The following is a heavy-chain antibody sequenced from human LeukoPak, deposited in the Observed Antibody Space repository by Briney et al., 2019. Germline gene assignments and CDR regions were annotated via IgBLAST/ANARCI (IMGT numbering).Heavy chain of an antibody. CDR2: ISGSGGST. V-gene: IGHV3-23*01. J-gene: IGHJ4*02. CDR1: GFTFSSYG. D-gene: IGHD6-13*01. Sequence: GGTLRLSCAASGFTFSSYGMSWVRQAPGKGLEWVSAISGSGGSTYYADSVKGRFTISRDNSKNTLYLQMHSLRAEDTAVYYCANSRIAAAGTPGNYWGQGTLVTVSS. CDR3: ANSRIAAAGTPGNY.